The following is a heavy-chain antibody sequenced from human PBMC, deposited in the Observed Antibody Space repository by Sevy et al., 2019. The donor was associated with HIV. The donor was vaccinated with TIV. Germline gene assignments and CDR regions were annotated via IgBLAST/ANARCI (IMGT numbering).Heavy chain of an antibody. CDR3: AREGPRIAQFDY. J-gene: IGHJ4*02. CDR2: IYYSGST. D-gene: IGHD6-13*01. V-gene: IGHV4-39*02. Sequence: SETLSLTCTVSGDSISNNDYYWAWIRQPPGKGLDWIGSIYYSGSTYYTPSLKSRVTISVDTYKNQFSLMLRSVTAADTAVYYCAREGPRIAQFDYWGQGTLVTVSS. CDR1: GDSISNNDYY.